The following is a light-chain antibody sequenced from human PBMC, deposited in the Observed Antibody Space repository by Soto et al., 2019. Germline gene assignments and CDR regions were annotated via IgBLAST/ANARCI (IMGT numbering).Light chain of an antibody. CDR1: QSISSW. J-gene: IGKJ2*01. Sequence: DIQMAQSPSTLSASVGDRVTITCRASQSISSWLAWYQQKPGKAPNLLIYKASSLESGVPSRFSGSGSGTEFTLPSSSRQPDDFVPYDCQQYYSYPYTFGQGTKLEIK. CDR3: QQYYSYPYT. CDR2: KAS. V-gene: IGKV1-5*03.